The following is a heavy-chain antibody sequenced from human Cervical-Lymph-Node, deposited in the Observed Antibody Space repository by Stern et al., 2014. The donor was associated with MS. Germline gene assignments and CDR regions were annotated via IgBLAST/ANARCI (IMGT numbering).Heavy chain of an antibody. CDR2: ISSSSSYI. V-gene: IGHV3-21*01. CDR1: GFTFSSYS. J-gene: IGHJ4*02. Sequence: VQLVESGGGLVKPGGSLRLSCAASGFTFSSYSMNLVRQAPGKGLEWVSSISSSSSYIYYADSVKGRFTISRDNAKNSLYLQMNSLRAEDTAVYYCARDTAIAVAGTGFGYWGQGTLVTVSS. D-gene: IGHD6-19*01. CDR3: ARDTAIAVAGTGFGY.